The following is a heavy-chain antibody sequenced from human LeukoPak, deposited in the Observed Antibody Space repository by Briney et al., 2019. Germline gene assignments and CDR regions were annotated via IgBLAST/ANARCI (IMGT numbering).Heavy chain of an antibody. CDR2: IWYDGSNK. Sequence: GGSLRLSCAASGFTFSSYGMHWVRQAPGEGLEWVAVIWYDGSNKYYADSVKGRFTISRDNSKNTLYLQMNSLRAEDTAVYYCARESYGSGDYFDYWGQGTLVTVSS. CDR3: ARESYGSGDYFDY. V-gene: IGHV3-33*01. CDR1: GFTFSSYG. J-gene: IGHJ4*02. D-gene: IGHD3-10*01.